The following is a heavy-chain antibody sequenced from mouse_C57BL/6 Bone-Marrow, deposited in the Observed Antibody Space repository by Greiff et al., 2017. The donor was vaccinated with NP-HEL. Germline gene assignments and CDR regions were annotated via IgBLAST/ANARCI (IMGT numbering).Heavy chain of an antibody. CDR2: IHPNSGST. D-gene: IGHD2-2*01. V-gene: IGHV1-64*01. CDR3: ARALLWLRRRDYYAVDY. J-gene: IGHJ4*01. Sequence: QVQLQQPGAELVKPGASVKLSCKASGYTFTSYWMHWVKQRPGQGLEWIGMIHPNSGSTNYNEKFKSKATLTVDKSSSTAYMQLSSLTSVEPAVYYCARALLWLRRRDYYAVDYWGQGTSVTVSS. CDR1: GYTFTSYW.